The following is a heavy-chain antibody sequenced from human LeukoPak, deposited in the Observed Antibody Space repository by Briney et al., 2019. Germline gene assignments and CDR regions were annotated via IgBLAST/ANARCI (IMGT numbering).Heavy chain of an antibody. CDR2: INHSGST. V-gene: IGHV4-34*01. Sequence: SETLSLTCAVYGGSFSGYYWSWIRQPPGKGLEWIGEINHSGSTNYNPSLKSRVTISVDTSKNQFSLKLSSVTAADTAVYYCASGAGYSYGLDYWGQGTLVTVSS. CDR1: GGSFSGYY. CDR3: ASGAGYSYGLDY. J-gene: IGHJ4*02. D-gene: IGHD5-18*01.